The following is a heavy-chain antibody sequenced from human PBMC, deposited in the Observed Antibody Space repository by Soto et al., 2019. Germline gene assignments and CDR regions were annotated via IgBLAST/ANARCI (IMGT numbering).Heavy chain of an antibody. V-gene: IGHV4-59*01. J-gene: IGHJ6*03. CDR2: IYYSGST. Sequence: SETLSLTCTVSGGSISSYYWSWIRQPPGKGLEWIGYIYYSGSTNYNPSLKSRVTISVDTSKNQFSLKLNSVTAADTAGYYCARVGRFTPGYYYYYMDVWGKGTTVTVSS. D-gene: IGHD3-3*01. CDR3: ARVGRFTPGYYYYYMDV. CDR1: GGSISSYY.